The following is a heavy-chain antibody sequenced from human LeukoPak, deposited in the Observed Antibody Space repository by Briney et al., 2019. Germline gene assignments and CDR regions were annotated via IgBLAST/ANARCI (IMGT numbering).Heavy chain of an antibody. D-gene: IGHD4-17*01. Sequence: EASVKVSCKASGYTFTSYDINWVRQATGQGLEWMGWMNPNSGNTGYAQKFQGRVTMTRNTSISTAYMELSSLRSEDTAVYYCARGDYGDKYYYYSMDVWGQGTTVTVSS. CDR3: ARGDYGDKYYYYSMDV. CDR1: GYTFTSYD. J-gene: IGHJ6*02. V-gene: IGHV1-8*01. CDR2: MNPNSGNT.